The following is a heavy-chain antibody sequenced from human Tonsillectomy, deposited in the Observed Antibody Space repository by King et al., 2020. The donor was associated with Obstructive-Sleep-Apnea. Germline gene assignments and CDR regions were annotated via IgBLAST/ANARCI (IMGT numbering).Heavy chain of an antibody. Sequence: TLQESGPTLVKPPQTLTLTCTFSGFSLSTTGVGVGWIRQPPGKALDWLALIYWNDDKRYSPSLKSRLTITKDTSKNQVVLTMASVDPVDTATYYCVHRTSGSYGSGAFDIWGQGTMVTVSS. J-gene: IGHJ3*02. D-gene: IGHD1-26*01. CDR1: GFSLSTTGVG. V-gene: IGHV2-5*01. CDR2: IYWNDDK. CDR3: VHRTSGSYGSGAFDI.